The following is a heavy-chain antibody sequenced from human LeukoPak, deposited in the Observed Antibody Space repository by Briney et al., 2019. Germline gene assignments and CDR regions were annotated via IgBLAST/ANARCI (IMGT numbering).Heavy chain of an antibody. CDR1: GFTLRNAW. D-gene: IGHD2-2*01. Sequence: GGSLRLSCAASGFTLRNAWMTWIRQAPGKGLEWVGRIKSKTDGGTTDNAAPVKGRFTISRDDSENTLYLQMSSLKTEDTAVYYCTTVGCTSTSCYSDYWGQGTLVTVSS. J-gene: IGHJ4*02. CDR2: IKSKTDGGTT. V-gene: IGHV3-15*01. CDR3: TTVGCTSTSCYSDY.